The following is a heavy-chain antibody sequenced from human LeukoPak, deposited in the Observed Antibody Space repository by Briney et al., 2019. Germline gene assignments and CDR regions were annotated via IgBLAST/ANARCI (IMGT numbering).Heavy chain of an antibody. CDR3: ARGKSNLVALNWLDP. Sequence: GASVKVSCKASGYTFTGYYMHWVRQAPGQGLEWMGWINPSSGGTNYAQKFQGRVTMTRDTSISTAYMELSRLTSDDTATYYCARGKSNLVALNWLDPWGQGTLVTVSS. CDR2: INPSSGGT. V-gene: IGHV1-2*02. CDR1: GYTFTGYY. D-gene: IGHD5-24*01. J-gene: IGHJ5*02.